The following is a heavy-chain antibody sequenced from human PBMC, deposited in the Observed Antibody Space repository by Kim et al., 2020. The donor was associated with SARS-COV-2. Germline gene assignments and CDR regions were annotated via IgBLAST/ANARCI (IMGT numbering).Heavy chain of an antibody. CDR3: ARDLDYYVMDV. Sequence: SKYYADSVKGRFTISRDNPQNTLYRQMNSLGSEDTAVYYCARDLDYYVMDVWGQGTTVTVSS. CDR2: SK. V-gene: IGHV3-53*01. J-gene: IGHJ6*02.